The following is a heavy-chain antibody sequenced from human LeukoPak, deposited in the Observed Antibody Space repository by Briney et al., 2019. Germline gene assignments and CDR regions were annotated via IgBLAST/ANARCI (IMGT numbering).Heavy chain of an antibody. D-gene: IGHD6-19*01. CDR1: GFTFSSYE. CDR2: ITGGGDDT. J-gene: IGHJ4*02. V-gene: IGHV3-23*01. Sequence: GGSLRLSCAASGFTFSSYEMNWVRQAPGKGLEWVSSITGGGDDTYYTDSVKGRFTISRDNSKNTLYLQMNSLRAEDTAVYYCAKGRGQWLDESDYWGQGTLVTVSS. CDR3: AKGRGQWLDESDY.